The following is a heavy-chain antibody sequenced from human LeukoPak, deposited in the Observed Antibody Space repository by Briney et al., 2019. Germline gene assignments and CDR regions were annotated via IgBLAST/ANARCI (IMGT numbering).Heavy chain of an antibody. CDR1: GGSISSGSYY. Sequence: PSQTLSLTCTVSGGSISSGSYYWSWIRQPPGKGLEWIGEINHSGSTNYNPSLKGRVTISVDTSKNQFSLKLSSVTAADTAVYYCARGNRDVLLWFGESHPPFDPWGQGTLVTVSS. CDR3: ARGNRDVLLWFGESHPPFDP. CDR2: INHSGST. D-gene: IGHD3-10*01. J-gene: IGHJ5*02. V-gene: IGHV4-39*07.